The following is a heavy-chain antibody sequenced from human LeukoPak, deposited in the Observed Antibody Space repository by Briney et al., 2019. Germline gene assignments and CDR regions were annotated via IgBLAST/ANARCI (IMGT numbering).Heavy chain of an antibody. J-gene: IGHJ4*02. D-gene: IGHD3-10*01. V-gene: IGHV3-21*01. Sequence: GGSLRLSCAASGFTFSSYSMNWVRQAPGKGLEWVSSISSSSSYIYYADSVKGRFTISRDNSKNTLYLQMNSLRAEDTAVYYCARDGVLLWFGELLQWGYFDYWGQGTLVTVSS. CDR1: GFTFSSYS. CDR2: ISSSSSYI. CDR3: ARDGVLLWFGELLQWGYFDY.